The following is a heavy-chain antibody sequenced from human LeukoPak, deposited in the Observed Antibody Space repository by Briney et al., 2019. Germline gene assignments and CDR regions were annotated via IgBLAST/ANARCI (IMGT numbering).Heavy chain of an antibody. Sequence: SETLSLTCTVSGGSISSSSYYWGWIRQPPGKGLEWIGSIYYSGSTYYNPPLKSRVTIPVDTSKNQFSLELSSVTAADTAVYYCARMTGGPGYWGQGTLVTVSS. CDR1: GGSISSSSYY. V-gene: IGHV4-39*07. J-gene: IGHJ4*02. CDR2: IYYSGST. CDR3: ARMTGGPGY. D-gene: IGHD2-15*01.